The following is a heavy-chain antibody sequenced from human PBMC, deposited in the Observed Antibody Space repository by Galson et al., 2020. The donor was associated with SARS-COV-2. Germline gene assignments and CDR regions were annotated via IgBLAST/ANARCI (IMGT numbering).Heavy chain of an antibody. CDR1: GFTFSTYA. Sequence: GGSLRLSCAASGFTFSTYALSWVRQAPGKGLEWVSVIYGDESTYYADSVKGRFTISRDYSKNTVYLQMNSLRAGDTAIYYCAKNEAGGNTVTAAGAFDIWGQGTMVTVSS. D-gene: IGHD4-17*01. CDR3: AKNEAGGNTVTAAGAFDI. V-gene: IGHV3-23*03. J-gene: IGHJ3*02. CDR2: IYGDEST.